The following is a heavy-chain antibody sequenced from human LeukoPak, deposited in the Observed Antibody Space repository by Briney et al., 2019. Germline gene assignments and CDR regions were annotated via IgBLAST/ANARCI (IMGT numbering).Heavy chain of an antibody. CDR2: INPNSGGT. V-gene: IGHV1-2*02. CDR1: GYTFTGYY. J-gene: IGHJ5*02. CDR3: AAGTATTTAPGPDWFDP. Sequence: ASVKVSCKASGYTFTGYYIHWVRQAPGQGLDWMGWINPNSGGTNYAQTFLGRVTMTRDTSITTAYMDLSRLRSDDTAIYYCAAGTATTTAPGPDWFDPWGQGTLVTVSS. D-gene: IGHD1/OR15-1a*01.